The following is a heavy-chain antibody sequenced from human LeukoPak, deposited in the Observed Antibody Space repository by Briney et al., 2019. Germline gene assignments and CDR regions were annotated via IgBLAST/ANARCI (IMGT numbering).Heavy chain of an antibody. D-gene: IGHD3-10*01. J-gene: IGHJ6*02. V-gene: IGHV3-15*07. CDR2: IQSKTDGGTA. CDR3: AAGGRV. CDR1: GFTFSNAW. Sequence: GGSLRLSCAASGFTFSNAWMNWVRQAPGKGLEWVGRIQSKTDGGTAEYAAPVKGRFTISRDDSTNTLYLQMNSLKTEDTGVYYCAAGGRVWGQGTTVTVSS.